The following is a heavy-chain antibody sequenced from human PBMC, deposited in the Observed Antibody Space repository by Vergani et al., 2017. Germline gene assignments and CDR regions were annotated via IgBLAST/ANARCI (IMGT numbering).Heavy chain of an antibody. CDR2: IYYSGRT. Sequence: QVQLQESGPGLVKPSETLSLTCTVSGGSISSGGYYWSWIRQHPGKGLEWIGYIYYSGRTYYNPCLKSRVSISVDTSKNQFSLKLSSVTAADTAVYYCARSYSGRYYGLLDYWGQGTLVTV. V-gene: IGHV4-31*03. D-gene: IGHD1-26*01. CDR1: GGSISSGGYY. J-gene: IGHJ4*02. CDR3: ARSYSGRYYGLLDY.